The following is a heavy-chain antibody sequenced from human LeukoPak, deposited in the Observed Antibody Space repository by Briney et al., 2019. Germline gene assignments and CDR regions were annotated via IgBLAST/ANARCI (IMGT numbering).Heavy chain of an antibody. CDR3: ARVLGYCSGGSCYFGGYFDY. CDR1: GFTFSSYA. Sequence: GGSLRLSCAASGFTFSSYAMHWVRQAPGKGLEWVAVISYDGGNKYYADSVKGRFTISRDNSKNTLYLQMNSLRAEDTAVYYCARVLGYCSGGSCYFGGYFDYWGQGTLVTVSS. J-gene: IGHJ4*02. CDR2: ISYDGGNK. D-gene: IGHD2-15*01. V-gene: IGHV3-30*01.